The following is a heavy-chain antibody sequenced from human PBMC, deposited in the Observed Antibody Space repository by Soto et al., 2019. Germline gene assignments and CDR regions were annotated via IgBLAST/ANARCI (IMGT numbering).Heavy chain of an antibody. CDR2: ISWNSGSI. J-gene: IGHJ4*02. CDR1: GFTFDDYA. D-gene: IGHD1-26*01. V-gene: IGHV3-9*01. CDR3: AKDMASIVGATTLDY. Sequence: EVQLVESGGGLVQPGRSLRLSCAASGFTFDDYAMHWVRQAPGKGLEWVSGISWNSGSIGYADSVKGRFTISRDNAKNSLYLQMNRLRAEYTALYYCAKDMASIVGATTLDYWGQGTLVTVSS.